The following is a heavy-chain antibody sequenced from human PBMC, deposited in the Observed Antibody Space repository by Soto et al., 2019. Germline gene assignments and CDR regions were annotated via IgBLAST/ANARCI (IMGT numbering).Heavy chain of an antibody. CDR1: GFTFSSYG. D-gene: IGHD6-6*01. Sequence: GGSLRLSCAASGFTFSSYGMHWVRQAPGKGLEWVAVISYDGSNKYYADTVKGRFTISRDNSKNTLYLQMNSLRAEDTAVYYCAKYEANGGIAARPADYYYYGMDVWGQGTTVTASS. CDR3: AKYEANGGIAARPADYYYYGMDV. V-gene: IGHV3-30*18. CDR2: ISYDGSNK. J-gene: IGHJ6*02.